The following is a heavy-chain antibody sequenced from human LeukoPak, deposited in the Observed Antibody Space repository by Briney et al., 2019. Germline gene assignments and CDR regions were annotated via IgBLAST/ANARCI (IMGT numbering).Heavy chain of an antibody. CDR2: IYYSGST. V-gene: IGHV4-39*07. J-gene: IGHJ3*01. D-gene: IGHD3-9*01. CDR1: GGCISSSSYY. Sequence: PSETLSLTCTVSGGCISSSSYYWGWIRQPPGKGLEWIGSIYYSGSTYYNPSLKSRVTISVDTSKNQFSLKLSSVTAADTAVYYCARDSVAPGYYDAFDLGPRDNGHRLF. CDR3: ARDSVAPGYYDAFD.